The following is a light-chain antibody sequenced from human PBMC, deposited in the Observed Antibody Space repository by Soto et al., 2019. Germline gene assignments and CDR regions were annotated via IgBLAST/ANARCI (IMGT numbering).Light chain of an antibody. V-gene: IGKV2-30*02. J-gene: IGKJ5*01. CDR3: MPGTHWPIT. Sequence: DVVRTQSPLSLPVTLGQPASISCRSNQSLVHSDGIAYFSWFQQRPGRSPRRLIYKVSNRDSGVPARFSGSASGTDFALKISRVEAEEGGVDDRMPGTHWPITFGQGTRLEIK. CDR1: QSLVHSDGIAY. CDR2: KVS.